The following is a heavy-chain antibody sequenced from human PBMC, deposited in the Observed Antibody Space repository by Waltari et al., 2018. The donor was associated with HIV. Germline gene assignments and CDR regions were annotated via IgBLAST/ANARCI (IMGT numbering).Heavy chain of an antibody. CDR3: ARSHYRLPRAGPTWYFNL. D-gene: IGHD4-4*01. V-gene: IGHV3-33*01. Sequence: QVQLVESGGGVVQPGRYVRRSGAASGLTFRRYGLHCGCQAPGKGLECVALIWDDGSIEYYPDSVKGRFTISRDNSRNTLYLEMKSLRAEDTAVYYCARSHYRLPRAGPTWYFNLWGRGTLVTVSS. J-gene: IGHJ2*01. CDR1: GLTFRRYG. CDR2: IWDDGSIE.